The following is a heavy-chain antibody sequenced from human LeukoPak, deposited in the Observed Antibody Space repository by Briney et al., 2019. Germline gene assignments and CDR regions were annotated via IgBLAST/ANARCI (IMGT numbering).Heavy chain of an antibody. D-gene: IGHD6-13*01. CDR2: INHSGST. J-gene: IGHJ6*02. CDR3: ARGPEEVGSSSWRHYYYYGMDV. Sequence: SETLSLTCAVYGGSFSGYYWSWIRQPPGKGLEWIGEINHSGSTNYNPSLKSRVTISVDASKNQFPLKLSSVTAADTAVYYCARGPEEVGSSSWRHYYYYGMDVWGQGTTVTVSS. V-gene: IGHV4-34*01. CDR1: GGSFSGYY.